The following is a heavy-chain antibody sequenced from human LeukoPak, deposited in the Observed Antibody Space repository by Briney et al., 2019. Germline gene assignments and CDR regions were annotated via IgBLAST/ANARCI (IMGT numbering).Heavy chain of an antibody. CDR2: IYSGGST. CDR3: ARDSGNYYFDY. V-gene: IGHV3-66*02. Sequence: GGSLILSCAASGFTVSSNYMSRVRQAPGKGLEWVSVIYSGGSTYYADSVKGRFTISRDNSKNTLYLQMNSLRAEDTAVYYCARDSGNYYFDYRGQGTLVTVSS. CDR1: GFTVSSNY. J-gene: IGHJ4*02. D-gene: IGHD4-23*01.